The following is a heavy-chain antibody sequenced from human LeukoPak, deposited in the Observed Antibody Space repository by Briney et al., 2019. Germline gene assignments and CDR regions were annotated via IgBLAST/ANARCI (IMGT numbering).Heavy chain of an antibody. CDR2: IRSDSSYK. V-gene: IGHV3-30*02. Sequence: GGSLRLSCVASGFSFRNYGMHWVRQAPGKGLEWVTFIRSDSSYKYYADSVKGRFTTSRDNSKSTLDLQMNSLRPEDTALYYCARDRGVSGNYYDYWGQGTQVTVSS. CDR3: ARDRGVSGNYYDY. CDR1: GFSFRNYG. D-gene: IGHD3-10*01. J-gene: IGHJ4*02.